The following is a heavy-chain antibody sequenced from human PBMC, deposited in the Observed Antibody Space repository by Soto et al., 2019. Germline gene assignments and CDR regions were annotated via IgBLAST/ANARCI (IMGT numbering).Heavy chain of an antibody. Sequence: GGSLRLSCAASGFTFSSYAMHWVRQAPGKGLEWVAVISYDGSNKYYADSVKGRFTISRDNSKNTLYLQMNSLRAEDTAVYYCARERCSSTSCYGGAYYYYGMDVWGQGTTVTVSS. CDR1: GFTFSSYA. D-gene: IGHD2-2*01. V-gene: IGHV3-30-3*01. CDR2: ISYDGSNK. CDR3: ARERCSSTSCYGGAYYYYGMDV. J-gene: IGHJ6*02.